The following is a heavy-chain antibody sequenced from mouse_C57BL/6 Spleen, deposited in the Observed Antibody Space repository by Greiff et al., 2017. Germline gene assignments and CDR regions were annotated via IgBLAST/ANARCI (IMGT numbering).Heavy chain of an antibody. CDR3: ARGPFITTVVAHFDY. CDR2: INPNNGGT. Sequence: VQLQQSGPELVKPGASVKISCKASGYTFTDYYMNWVKQSHGKSLEWIGDINPNNGGTSYNQKFKGKATLTVDKSSSTAYMELRSLTSEDSAVYYCARGPFITTVVAHFDYWGKGTTLTVSS. V-gene: IGHV1-26*01. J-gene: IGHJ2*01. CDR1: GYTFTDYY. D-gene: IGHD1-1*01.